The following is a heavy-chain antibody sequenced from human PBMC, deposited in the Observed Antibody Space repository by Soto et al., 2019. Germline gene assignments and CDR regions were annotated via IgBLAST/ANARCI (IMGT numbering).Heavy chain of an antibody. CDR2: IWYDGSNK. CDR1: GFTFSSYG. CDR3: ASAYYYDSSGFSPGGY. V-gene: IGHV3-33*01. D-gene: IGHD3-22*01. J-gene: IGHJ4*02. Sequence: QPGGSLRLSCAASGFTFSSYGMHWVRQAPGKGLEWVAVIWYDGSNKYYADSVKGRFTISRDNSKNTLYLQMNSLRAEDTAVYYCASAYYYDSSGFSPGGYWGQGTLVTVSS.